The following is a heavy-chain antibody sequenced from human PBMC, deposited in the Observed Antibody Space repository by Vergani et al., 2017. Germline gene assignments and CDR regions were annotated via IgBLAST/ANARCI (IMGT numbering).Heavy chain of an antibody. CDR3: AMSLNAFDI. J-gene: IGHJ3*02. V-gene: IGHV3-7*03. CDR2: INQDGSEK. Sequence: EVQLVESGGGLVQPGGSLRLSCAASGFTFGSYWLNWVRQAPGKGLEWVANINQDGSEKHYVDSVKGRFTVSRDNAKNSLYLQMNNLRVEDTAVYYCAMSLNAFDIWGQGTMVTVSS. CDR1: GFTFGSYW. D-gene: IGHD3-9*01.